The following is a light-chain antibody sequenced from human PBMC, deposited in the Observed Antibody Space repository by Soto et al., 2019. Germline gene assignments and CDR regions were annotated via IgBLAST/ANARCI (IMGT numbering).Light chain of an antibody. J-gene: IGLJ3*02. CDR3: SSYAGRDIWV. Sequence: QSALTQPPSASGSRGQSVTISCTGTSVDINYVSWFQQHPGKAPKLIICEVTKRPSGVPDRFSGSKSGSTASLTVSGLQDDDEADYYCSSYAGRDIWVFGGGTKVTVL. V-gene: IGLV2-8*01. CDR1: SVDINY. CDR2: EVT.